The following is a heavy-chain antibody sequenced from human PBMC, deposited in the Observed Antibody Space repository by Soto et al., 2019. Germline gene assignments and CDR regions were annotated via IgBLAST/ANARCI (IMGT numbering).Heavy chain of an antibody. D-gene: IGHD6-13*01. Sequence: SETLSLTCTVSGASISAYYWSWFRQPPGKGLEWIGYIFYSGSSNYNPSLKSRVTISIDTSKNQFSLNLNSVTAAGTAVYFCARAGISLAAAARFDYWGQGTRVTVSS. J-gene: IGHJ4*02. CDR3: ARAGISLAAAARFDY. CDR1: GASISAYY. V-gene: IGHV4-59*01. CDR2: IFYSGSS.